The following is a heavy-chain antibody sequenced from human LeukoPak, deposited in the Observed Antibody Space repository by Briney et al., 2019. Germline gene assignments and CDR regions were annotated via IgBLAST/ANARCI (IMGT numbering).Heavy chain of an antibody. D-gene: IGHD5-18*01. CDR2: ISAYNGNT. J-gene: IGHJ4*02. CDR1: GYTFTSYG. CDR3: ARLDGVQLWLEDY. Sequence: ASVSVCCKPSGYTFTSYGISWVRQALGQGLEWMGWISAYNGNTNYAQKLQGRVTMTTDTSTSTAYMELRSLRSDDTAVYYCARLDGVQLWLEDYWGQGTLFTVSS. V-gene: IGHV1-18*01.